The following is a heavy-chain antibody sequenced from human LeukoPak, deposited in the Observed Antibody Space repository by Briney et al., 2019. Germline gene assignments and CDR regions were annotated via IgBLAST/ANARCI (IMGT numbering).Heavy chain of an antibody. CDR3: ARVPPPTNFWSGYYYYYYYMDV. J-gene: IGHJ6*03. Sequence: GGSLRLSCAASGFTFSSYGMHWVRQAPGKGLEWVAVISYDGSNKYYADSVKGRFTISRDNSKNTLYLQMNSLRAEDTAVYYCARVPPPTNFWSGYYYYYYYMDVWGKGTTVTVSS. D-gene: IGHD3-3*01. CDR1: GFTFSSYG. V-gene: IGHV3-30*03. CDR2: ISYDGSNK.